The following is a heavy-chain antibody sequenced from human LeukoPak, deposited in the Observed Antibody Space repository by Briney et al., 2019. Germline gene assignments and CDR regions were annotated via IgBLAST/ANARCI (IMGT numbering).Heavy chain of an antibody. CDR1: ADSITIYY. D-gene: IGHD3-10*01. J-gene: IGHJ6*03. CDR2: IDPTGST. Sequence: SETLSLTCSVPADSITIYYWTWSRQPAGKGLEWIGYIDPTGSTNYNPSLKSRVTISVDTSKNQFSLKLSSVTAADTAVYYCARDPGFMVRGSRRGYDDYYYYMDVWGKGTTVTISS. V-gene: IGHV4-4*08. CDR3: ARDPGFMVRGSRRGYDDYYYYMDV.